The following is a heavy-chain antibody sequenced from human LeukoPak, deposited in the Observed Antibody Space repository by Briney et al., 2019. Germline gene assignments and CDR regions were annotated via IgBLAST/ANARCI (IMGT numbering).Heavy chain of an antibody. J-gene: IGHJ6*03. CDR3: ARLQGQYSSSWTHPYYYYYMDV. CDR2: IYYSGST. Sequence: SETLSLTCTVSGGSISSSSYYWGWIRQPPGKGLEWIGSIYYSGSTYYNPSLKSRVTISVDTSKNQFSLKLGSVTAADTAVYYCARLQGQYSSSWTHPYYYYYMDVWGKGTTVTVSS. CDR1: GGSISSSSYY. V-gene: IGHV4-39*01. D-gene: IGHD6-13*01.